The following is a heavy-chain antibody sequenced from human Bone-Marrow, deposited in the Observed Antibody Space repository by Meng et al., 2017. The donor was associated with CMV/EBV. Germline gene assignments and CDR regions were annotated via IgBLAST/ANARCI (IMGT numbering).Heavy chain of an antibody. Sequence: ASVKVSCKASGYTFTSYYMHWVRQAPGQGLEWMGIINPSGGSTSYAQKFQGRVTMTRDTSTSTVYMELSSLRSEDTAVYYCARDNRVDHPVLEWFIVWGRGTLVTVSS. D-gene: IGHD3-3*01. CDR1: GYTFTSYY. V-gene: IGHV1-46*01. J-gene: IGHJ4*02. CDR2: INPSGGST. CDR3: ARDNRVDHPVLEWFIV.